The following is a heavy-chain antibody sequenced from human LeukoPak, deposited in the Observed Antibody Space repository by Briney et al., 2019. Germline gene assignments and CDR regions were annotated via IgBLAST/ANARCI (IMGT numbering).Heavy chain of an antibody. V-gene: IGHV3-23*01. D-gene: IGHD6-19*01. Sequence: GGSLRLSCAASGFTFSSYAMSWVRQAPGKGLEWVSAISGSGGSTYYADSVKGRFTISRDNSKNTLYLQMNSLRAEDTAVYYCAQKGEECSVWYAPSYYYYHFMHIWFKAPKVTV. CDR1: GFTFSSYA. CDR2: ISGSGGST. CDR3: AQKGEECSVWYAPSYYYYHFMHI. J-gene: IGHJ6*03.